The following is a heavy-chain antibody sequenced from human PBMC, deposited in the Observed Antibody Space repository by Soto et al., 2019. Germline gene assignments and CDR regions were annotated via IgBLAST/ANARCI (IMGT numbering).Heavy chain of an antibody. J-gene: IGHJ4*02. CDR3: AREGRGKKAGYNGLVSLGY. CDR1: GSRFSNYV. Sequence: SVKVSCKVTGSRFSNYVISWVRQAPGHGLEWLGRIIPIFNSTKYAQSFQGRVTITADKSTSTASLELSSLRSDDTAVYYCAREGRGKKAGYNGLVSLGYWGQGTLVTVSS. CDR2: IIPIFNST. V-gene: IGHV1-69*06. D-gene: IGHD2-2*02.